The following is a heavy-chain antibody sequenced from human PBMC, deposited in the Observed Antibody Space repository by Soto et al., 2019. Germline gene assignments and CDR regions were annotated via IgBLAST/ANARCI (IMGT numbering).Heavy chain of an antibody. D-gene: IGHD3-22*01. Sequence: QVQLVQSGAEVKKPGSSVKVSCKASGGTFSSYAISWVRQAPGQGLEWMGGIIPIFGTANYAQKFQGRVTITADEATTTAYMELSSLRSEDTAVYYCARFSSGGYDISGYYYASPREHYFDYLCQGTLVTVSS. CDR3: ARFSSGGYDISGYYYASPREHYFDY. V-gene: IGHV1-69*01. J-gene: IGHJ4*02. CDR2: IIPIFGTA. CDR1: GGTFSSYA.